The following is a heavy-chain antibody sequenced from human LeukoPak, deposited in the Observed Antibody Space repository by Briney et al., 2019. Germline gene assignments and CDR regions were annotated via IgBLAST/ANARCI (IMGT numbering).Heavy chain of an antibody. CDR3: ARGKRTFDP. CDR2: ISSGSYSH. Sequence: GGSLGLSCVVSGFALTGNYMSWIRQAPGKEPEWVAYISSGSYSHYYADSVRGRFTISRDNSKNSLYLEMSDLRVEDTALYYCARGKRTFDPWGQGTLVTVTS. V-gene: IGHV3-11*01. CDR1: GFALTGNY. J-gene: IGHJ5*02.